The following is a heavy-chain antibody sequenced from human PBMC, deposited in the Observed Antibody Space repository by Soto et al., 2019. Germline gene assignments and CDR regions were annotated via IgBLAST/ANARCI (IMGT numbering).Heavy chain of an antibody. V-gene: IGHV3-23*01. CDR2: ISARDGST. D-gene: IGHD6-19*01. CDR3: ALDFLRGFAVAGYDY. Sequence: EVQLLESGGGLVQPGGSLRLSCAASGFTFSSYAMSWVRQAPGKGLEWVSAISARDGSTNYADSVKGRFTISRDNSKNTLYLQMNSLRAEGTAVYYCALDFLRGFAVAGYDYWGQGTLVTVSS. CDR1: GFTFSSYA. J-gene: IGHJ4*02.